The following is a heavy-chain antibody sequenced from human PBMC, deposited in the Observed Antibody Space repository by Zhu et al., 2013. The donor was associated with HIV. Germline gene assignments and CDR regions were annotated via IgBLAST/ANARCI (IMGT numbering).Heavy chain of an antibody. CDR3: ARSGYSYDTRLYYYYMDV. CDR2: INPSGGST. J-gene: IGHJ6*03. CDR1: GYTFTNDG. V-gene: IGHV1-46*01. Sequence: QVQLVQSGPEVKKPGASVKVSCKASGYTFTNDGINWVRQATGHGLEWMGIINPSGGSTRYAQKFQGRVTMTRDTSTRTVYMELSSLRSEDTAVYYCARSGYSYDTRLYYYYMDVWGKGTTVTVSS. D-gene: IGHD5-18*01.